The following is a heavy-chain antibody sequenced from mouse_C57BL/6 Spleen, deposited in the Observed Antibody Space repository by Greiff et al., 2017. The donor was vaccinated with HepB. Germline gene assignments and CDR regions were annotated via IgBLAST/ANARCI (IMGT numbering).Heavy chain of an antibody. CDR2: IDPNSGGT. V-gene: IGHV1-72*01. CDR1: GYTFTSYW. D-gene: IGHD2-3*01. J-gene: IGHJ3*01. CDR3: ARKEAAVMGDWFAY. Sequence: VQLQQPGAELVKPGASVKLSCKASGYTFTSYWMHWVKQRPGRGLEWIGRIDPNSGGTKYNEKFKSKATLTVDQPSSTAYMQLSSLTSADSAVYYCARKEAAVMGDWFAYWGQGTLVTVSA.